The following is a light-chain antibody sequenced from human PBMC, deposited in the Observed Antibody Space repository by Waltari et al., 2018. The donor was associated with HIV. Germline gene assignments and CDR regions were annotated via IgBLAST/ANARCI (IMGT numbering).Light chain of an antibody. V-gene: IGLV1-47*01. CDR2: RNN. J-gene: IGLJ3*02. CDR3: AAWDDSLSGWV. Sequence: QSVLTQPPSASGTPGQRVTISCSGSSSNIGTNYVYWYHQLPGTAPKILSYRNNQRPSGVPDRVSGSKSGTSASLAISGLRSEDEADYYCAAWDDSLSGWVFGGGTKLTVL. CDR1: SSNIGTNY.